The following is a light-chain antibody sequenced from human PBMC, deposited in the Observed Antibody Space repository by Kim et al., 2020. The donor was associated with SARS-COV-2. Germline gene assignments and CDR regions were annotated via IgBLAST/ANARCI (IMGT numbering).Light chain of an antibody. V-gene: IGKV3-20*01. J-gene: IGKJ2*01. Sequence: PGERATLSCRASHSVTSTYLAWYQQRPGQAPRLLIYGASSRATGIPDRFSGSGSGTDFTLTISSLEPEDFAVYYCQQFGGTSYTFGQGTKLEI. CDR1: HSVTSTY. CDR3: QQFGGTSYT. CDR2: GAS.